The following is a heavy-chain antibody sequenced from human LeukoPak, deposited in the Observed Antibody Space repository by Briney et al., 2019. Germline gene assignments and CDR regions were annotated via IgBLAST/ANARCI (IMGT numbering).Heavy chain of an antibody. Sequence: GGSLRLSCAASGFTFSRYAMTWVRQAPGKGLEWVSAIGDSGRNTYYADSLRGRFTTSRDNSKNTLFLQMNSLIDDDTAIYYCAKDPMLRGATYDYWGQGTLVTVSS. CDR2: IGDSGRNT. V-gene: IGHV3-23*01. J-gene: IGHJ4*02. CDR1: GFTFSRYA. D-gene: IGHD3-10*01. CDR3: AKDPMLRGATYDY.